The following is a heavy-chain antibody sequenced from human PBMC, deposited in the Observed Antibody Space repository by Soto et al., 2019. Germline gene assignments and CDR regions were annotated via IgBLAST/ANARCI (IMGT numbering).Heavy chain of an antibody. Sequence: ASVKVSCKTSGYTFTAYDIYWVRQAPGQGLEWMGWIRAYNGDTNYAQKFQTRVTMTTDTSTDTAYMDLKSLTSDDTAIYYCARAGAAPYYYYGLDIWGQGTTVTVS. D-gene: IGHD3-10*01. CDR2: IRAYNGDT. CDR1: GYTFTAYD. CDR3: ARAGAAPYYYYGLDI. J-gene: IGHJ6*02. V-gene: IGHV1-18*01.